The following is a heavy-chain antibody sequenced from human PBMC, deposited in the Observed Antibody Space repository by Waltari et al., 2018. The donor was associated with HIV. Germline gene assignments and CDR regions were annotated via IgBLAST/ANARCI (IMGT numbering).Heavy chain of an antibody. Sequence: EVQLVQSGAEVKKPGESLRISCKGSGYSFTSYWISRVRQMPGKGLELGRIVPSDSDTTYSPSCQGHVTISADKSISTAYLQWSSLKPSDTAMYYFAGGWELPDYWGQGTLVTVSP. CDR1: GYSFTSYW. CDR2: IVPSDSDT. V-gene: IGHV5-10-1*01. CDR3: AGGWELPDY. D-gene: IGHD1-26*01. J-gene: IGHJ4*02.